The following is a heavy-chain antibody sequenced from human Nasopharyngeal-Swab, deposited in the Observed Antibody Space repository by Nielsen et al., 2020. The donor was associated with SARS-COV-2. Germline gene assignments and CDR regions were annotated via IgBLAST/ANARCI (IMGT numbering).Heavy chain of an antibody. CDR3: ARVHCSRSSCSAPDYYYYYMGV. CDR1: GFTLSSYT. Sequence: GGSLRLSCAASGFTLSSYTMNWVRQAPGKGLEWVSSISSSSSSIFYADSVKGRFTISRDKAKNSLYLQMNSLRVEDTAVYYCARVHCSRSSCSAPDYYYYYMGVWGKGTTVTVSS. J-gene: IGHJ6*03. CDR2: ISSSSSSI. V-gene: IGHV3-21*01. D-gene: IGHD2-2*01.